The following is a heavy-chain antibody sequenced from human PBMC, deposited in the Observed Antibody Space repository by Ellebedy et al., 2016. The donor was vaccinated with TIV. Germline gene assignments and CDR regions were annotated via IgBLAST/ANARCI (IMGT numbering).Heavy chain of an antibody. Sequence: LSLTXAASGFTFRTYWMSWVRQAAGKGLEWVANINQDGSEKYYVDSVKGRFTVSRDNAKNSLYLQMNSLRAEDTAVYYCAREGDDDTSAYDYWGQGTLVTVSS. CDR2: INQDGSEK. J-gene: IGHJ4*02. CDR1: GFTFRTYW. CDR3: AREGDDDTSAYDY. D-gene: IGHD3-22*01. V-gene: IGHV3-7*03.